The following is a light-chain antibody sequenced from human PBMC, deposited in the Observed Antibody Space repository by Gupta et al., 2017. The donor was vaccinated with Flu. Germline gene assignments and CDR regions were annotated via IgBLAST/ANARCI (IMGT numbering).Light chain of an antibody. CDR1: QKVLSSSNNKNY. V-gene: IGKV4-1*01. Sequence: VSLGARATINCKTSQKVLSSSNNKNYLAWYHQIPGQPPKLLICWESTWASGVPDRFSGSGSVTDFTLTISSLHAEDVAVYYCQQYISSPFTFGPGTKVDIK. J-gene: IGKJ3*01. CDR3: QQYISSPFT. CDR2: WES.